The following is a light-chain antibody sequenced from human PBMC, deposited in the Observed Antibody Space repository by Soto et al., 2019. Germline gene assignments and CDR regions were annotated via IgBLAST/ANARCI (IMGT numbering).Light chain of an antibody. Sequence: QSALTQPASVSGSPGQSITISCTATSGDVGTFDLVSWYQQDPGKAPKLLIFEVTERPSGISYRFSGSKSGNTASLTISGRQAEDEGDYYCCSYAGGGSYAFGTGTKLTVL. CDR1: SGDVGTFDL. V-gene: IGLV2-23*02. J-gene: IGLJ1*01. CDR2: EVT. CDR3: CSYAGGGSYA.